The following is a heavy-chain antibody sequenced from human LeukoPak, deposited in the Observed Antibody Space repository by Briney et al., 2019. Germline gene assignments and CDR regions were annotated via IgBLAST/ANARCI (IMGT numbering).Heavy chain of an antibody. D-gene: IGHD3-3*01. CDR3: ARDRGHYDFWSGYPETHFDY. CDR1: GFIFSSYA. V-gene: IGHV3-30-3*01. Sequence: GSLRLSCAASGFIFSSYAMHWVRQAPGKGLEWVVLISYDGSNKYYADSVKGRFTISRDNSKNTLYLQMNSLRAEDTAAYYCARDRGHYDFWSGYPETHFDYWGQGTLVTVSS. CDR2: ISYDGSNK. J-gene: IGHJ4*02.